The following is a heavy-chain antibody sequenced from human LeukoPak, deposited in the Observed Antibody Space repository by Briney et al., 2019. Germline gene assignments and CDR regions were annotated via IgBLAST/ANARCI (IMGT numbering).Heavy chain of an antibody. CDR1: GFSVSNNY. Sequence: GGSLRLPCAASGFSVSNNYMSWVRQAPGKGLERVSVIYSGGSTYYADSVKGRFTISRENSKNTLYLQMNSLRAEDTAVYYCARSDYGVAFDIWGQGTMVTVSS. V-gene: IGHV3-53*01. J-gene: IGHJ3*02. D-gene: IGHD4-17*01. CDR3: ARSDYGVAFDI. CDR2: IYSGGST.